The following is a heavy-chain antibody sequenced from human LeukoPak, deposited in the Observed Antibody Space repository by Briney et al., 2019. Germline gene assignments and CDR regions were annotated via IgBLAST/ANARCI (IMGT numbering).Heavy chain of an antibody. CDR1: GGSISSGGYY. Sequence: SETLSLTCTVSGGSISSGGYYWSWLRQHPGKGLEWIVYIYYSGSTYYNPSLKRRVTISVDTSKNQFSLKLSSVTAADTAVYYCARVFGYYDSSGYIFDYWGQGTLVTVSS. J-gene: IGHJ4*02. CDR2: IYYSGST. CDR3: ARVFGYYDSSGYIFDY. D-gene: IGHD3-22*01. V-gene: IGHV4-31*03.